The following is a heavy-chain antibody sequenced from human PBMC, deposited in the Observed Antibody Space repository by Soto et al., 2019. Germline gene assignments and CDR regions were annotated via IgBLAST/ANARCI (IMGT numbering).Heavy chain of an antibody. CDR1: GFPFASYA. Sequence: QVQLVESGGGVVQSGRSLRLSCTVSGFPFASYAMHWVRQAPGKGLEWVAIIWSDGSKKYYADSVKGRFTISRDNSKNTLALEMDSLQVEDTAVYYCARVPELVVVSADYYYMDVWGKGTTVTVSS. J-gene: IGHJ6*03. V-gene: IGHV3-33*01. CDR2: IWSDGSKK. CDR3: ARVPELVVVSADYYYMDV. D-gene: IGHD2-15*01.